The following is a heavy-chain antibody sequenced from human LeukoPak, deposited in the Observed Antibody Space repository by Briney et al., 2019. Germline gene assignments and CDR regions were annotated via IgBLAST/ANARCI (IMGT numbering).Heavy chain of an antibody. Sequence: GGSLRLSCAASGFNFSSFEMNWVRQAPGKGLEWISYISSSGTTISYAHSVKGRFTISRDNANNSLFLQMNSLRAEDTAVYYCASYGSGSLWGQGTTVTVSS. V-gene: IGHV3-48*03. CDR1: GFNFSSFE. J-gene: IGHJ6*02. CDR3: ASYGSGSL. CDR2: ISSSGTTI. D-gene: IGHD3-10*01.